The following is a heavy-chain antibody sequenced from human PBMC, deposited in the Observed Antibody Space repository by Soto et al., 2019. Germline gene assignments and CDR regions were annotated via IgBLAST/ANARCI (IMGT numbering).Heavy chain of an antibody. V-gene: IGHV1-69*02. CDR1: GDTFNFYT. J-gene: IGHJ4*02. CDR2: FNPILSFS. Sequence: QVQLVQSGAEVKKPGSSVKVSCKASGDTFNFYTINWVRQAPGLGLEWMGRFNPILSFSNSALKFQGRVTLTADKSPSTAYMVLSSLRPEDTAIYYSATSFGSGSRAFDYWGQGALVNVSS. D-gene: IGHD3-10*01. CDR3: ATSFGSGSRAFDY.